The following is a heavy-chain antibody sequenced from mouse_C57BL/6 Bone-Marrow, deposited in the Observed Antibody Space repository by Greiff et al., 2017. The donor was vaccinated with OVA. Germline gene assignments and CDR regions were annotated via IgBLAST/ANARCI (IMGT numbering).Heavy chain of an antibody. V-gene: IGHV5-9*01. CDR1: GFTFSSYT. CDR2: ISGGGGNT. Sequence: EVKLVESGGGLVKPGGSLKLSCAASGFTFSSYTMSWVRQTPEKRLEWVATISGGGGNTYYPDSVKGRFTISSDNAKNTLYLQMSSLRSEDTALYYCASRGAYTGAWFAYWGQGTLVTVSA. J-gene: IGHJ3*01. D-gene: IGHD6-5*01. CDR3: ASRGAYTGAWFAY.